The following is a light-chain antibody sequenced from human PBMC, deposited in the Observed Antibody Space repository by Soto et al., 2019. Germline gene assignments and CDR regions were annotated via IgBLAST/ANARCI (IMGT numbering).Light chain of an antibody. Sequence: QSALTQPASVSGSPGQSITISCTGTSSDIGSYDLVSWYQHHPGKVPKLIIYEGRKRPSGISYRFAGSTSGNTASLTISGLQAEDEAAYYCWSSAAGSTFVFGTGTKLTVL. J-gene: IGLJ1*01. CDR1: SSDIGSYDL. V-gene: IGLV2-23*03. CDR2: EGR. CDR3: WSSAAGSTFV.